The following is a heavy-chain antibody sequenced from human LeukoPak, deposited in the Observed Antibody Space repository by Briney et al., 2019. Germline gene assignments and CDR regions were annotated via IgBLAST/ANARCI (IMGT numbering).Heavy chain of an antibody. Sequence: GSTVKVSCKASGGTFSSYTISWVRQAPGQGLEWIGRIIPILGIANYAQKFQGRVTITADKSTSTAYMELSSLRSEDTAVYYCARSRSPYYYDSSGQYDLDYWGQGTLVTASS. CDR1: GGTFSSYT. CDR2: IIPILGIA. J-gene: IGHJ4*02. V-gene: IGHV1-69*02. D-gene: IGHD3-22*01. CDR3: ARSRSPYYYDSSGQYDLDY.